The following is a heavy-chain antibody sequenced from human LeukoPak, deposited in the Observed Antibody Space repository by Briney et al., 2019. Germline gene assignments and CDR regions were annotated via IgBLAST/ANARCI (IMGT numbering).Heavy chain of an antibody. Sequence: ASAKVSCKASGYTFTSYAMHWVRQAPGQRLEWMGWINAGNGNTKYSQKFQGRVTITRDTSASTAYMELRSLRSDDTAVYYCALGSTKLELNGGAFDYWGQGTLVTVSS. D-gene: IGHD1-7*01. CDR3: ALGSTKLELNGGAFDY. CDR2: INAGNGNT. CDR1: GYTFTSYA. V-gene: IGHV1-3*01. J-gene: IGHJ4*02.